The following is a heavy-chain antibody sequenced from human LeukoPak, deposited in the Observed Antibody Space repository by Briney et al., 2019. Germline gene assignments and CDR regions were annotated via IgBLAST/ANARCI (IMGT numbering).Heavy chain of an antibody. V-gene: IGHV4-4*02. CDR3: ARTSNYWSPYFDY. Sequence: SETLSLTCAVSGGSISSSNWWSWVRQPPGKGLEWIGEIYHSGSTNYNPSLKSRVTISVDKSKNQFSLELTSVTAADTAVYYCARTSNYWSPYFDYWGQGALVTVSS. D-gene: IGHD1-1*01. CDR2: IYHSGST. CDR1: GGSISSSNW. J-gene: IGHJ4*02.